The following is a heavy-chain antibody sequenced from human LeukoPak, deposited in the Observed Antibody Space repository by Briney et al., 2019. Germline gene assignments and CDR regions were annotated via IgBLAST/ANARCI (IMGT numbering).Heavy chain of an antibody. D-gene: IGHD2-2*01. V-gene: IGHV2-5*02. J-gene: IGHJ5*02. CDR3: AHFGVYCSSSSCRKSNWFDP. CDR1: GSSLTTSTVG. CDR2: IYWDDDK. Sequence: SGPTLVKPTQTLTLTCTLSGSSLTTSTVGVGWILQPPGQALEWLALIYWDDDKRYSPSLKSRLTITKDTSKNQVVLTMTNMDPVDTATYYCAHFGVYCSSSSCRKSNWFDPWGQGTLVTVSS.